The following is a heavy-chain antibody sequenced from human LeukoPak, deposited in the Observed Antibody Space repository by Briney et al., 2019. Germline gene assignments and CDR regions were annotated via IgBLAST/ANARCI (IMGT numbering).Heavy chain of an antibody. D-gene: IGHD6-19*01. V-gene: IGHV3-9*01. J-gene: IGHJ6*02. CDR3: AKDRIAVAGTRAGGMDV. Sequence: GRSLRLSCAASGFTFDDYAMHWVRQAPGKGLEWVSGISWNSGSIGYADSVKGRFTISRDNAKNSLYLQMNSLRAEDTALYYCAKDRIAVAGTRAGGMDVWGQGTTVTVSS. CDR1: GFTFDDYA. CDR2: ISWNSGSI.